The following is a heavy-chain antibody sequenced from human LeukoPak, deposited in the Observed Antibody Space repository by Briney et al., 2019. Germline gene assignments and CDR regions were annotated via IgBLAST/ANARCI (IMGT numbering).Heavy chain of an antibody. J-gene: IGHJ4*02. CDR2: MNAKSVNT. CDR3: ARSDSGQIDY. D-gene: IGHD6-19*01. V-gene: IGHV1-8*01. CDR1: GYTFTSYD. Sequence: ASVKVSCKASGYTFTSYDINWVRQATGQGLEWMGWMNAKSVNTGYAQKFQGTVTMTRNTSISTAYMELSSLRSEDTAVYYCARSDSGQIDYWGQGTLVTVSS.